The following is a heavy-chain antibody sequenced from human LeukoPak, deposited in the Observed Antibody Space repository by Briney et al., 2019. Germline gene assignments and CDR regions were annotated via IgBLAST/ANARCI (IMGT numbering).Heavy chain of an antibody. J-gene: IGHJ3*02. CDR2: IYYSGST. D-gene: IGHD3-16*01. CDR1: GGSISSYH. V-gene: IGHV4-59*01. CDR3: ARDPGDGAFDI. Sequence: SETLSLTCTVSGGSISSYHWSWIRQPPGKGLEWIGYIYYSGSTNYNPSLKSRVTISVDTSKNQFSLKLSSVTAADTAVYYCARDPGDGAFDIWGQGTMVTVSS.